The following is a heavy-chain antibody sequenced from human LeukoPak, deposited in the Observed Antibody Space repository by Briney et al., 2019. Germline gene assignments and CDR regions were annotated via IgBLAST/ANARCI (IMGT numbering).Heavy chain of an antibody. CDR2: ILFDESDK. Sequence: GGSLRLSRAASGFTFKSYVMHWVRQAAAKGLDWVAHILFDESDKYYSDYVKSRFTISRDTSKNPLYLQMNSLRGEDTAVYSCAKDFRWSQDYWGQGTLVTVSS. D-gene: IGHD4-23*01. J-gene: IGHJ4*02. CDR1: GFTFKSYV. V-gene: IGHV3-30*02. CDR3: AKDFRWSQDY.